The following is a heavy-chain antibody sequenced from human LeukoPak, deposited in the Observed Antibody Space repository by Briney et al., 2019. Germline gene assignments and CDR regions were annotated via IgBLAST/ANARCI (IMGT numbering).Heavy chain of an antibody. CDR1: GFTFSSYE. CDR3: AREIVDYGSSGYGWFDP. Sequence: PGGSLRLSCAASGFTFSSYEMNWVRQAPGKGLEWLSYISGSGTTTQYADSVRGRFTISRDNAKNSLYLQVNSLRAGDTAVYYCAREIVDYGSSGYGWFDPWGQGILVTVSS. CDR2: ISGSGTTT. D-gene: IGHD3-22*01. J-gene: IGHJ5*02. V-gene: IGHV3-48*03.